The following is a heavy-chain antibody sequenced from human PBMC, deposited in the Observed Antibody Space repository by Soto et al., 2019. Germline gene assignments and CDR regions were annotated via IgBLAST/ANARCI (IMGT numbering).Heavy chain of an antibody. CDR1: GFTFSGSA. D-gene: IGHD3-3*01. CDR3: SRQASDFWSGKPQYYMDV. CDR2: IRSKANNYET. V-gene: IGHV3-73*01. J-gene: IGHJ6*03. Sequence: EVQLVESGGGLVQPGGSLKLSCAASGFTFSGSAMHWVRQASGKGLEWVGRIRSKANNYETAYGGSGQGRFTIARDDSKTTAYLHMNSLKTEDTAVYYCSRQASDFWSGKPQYYMDVWGNGTTVTVSS.